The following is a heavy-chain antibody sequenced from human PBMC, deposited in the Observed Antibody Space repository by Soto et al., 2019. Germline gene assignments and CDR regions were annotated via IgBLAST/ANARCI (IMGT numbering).Heavy chain of an antibody. Sequence: QVQLVQSGAEVKKPGASVKVSCKASGYTFTSYGISWVRQAPGQGLEWMGWISAYNGTTNYAQKLQGRVTMTTDTSTSTAYMELRSLRSDDTAVYYCARDSDLPAAAGNNWFDPWGQGTLVTVSS. CDR1: GYTFTSYG. J-gene: IGHJ5*02. V-gene: IGHV1-18*01. CDR2: ISAYNGTT. CDR3: ARDSDLPAAAGNNWFDP. D-gene: IGHD6-13*01.